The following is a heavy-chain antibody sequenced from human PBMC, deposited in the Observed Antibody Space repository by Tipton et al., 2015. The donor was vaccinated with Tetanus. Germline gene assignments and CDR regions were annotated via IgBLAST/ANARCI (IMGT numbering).Heavy chain of an antibody. CDR2: SWYDGTDK. CDR3: AREADCSGGSCFSGDFDT. J-gene: IGHJ4*02. D-gene: IGHD2-15*01. V-gene: IGHV3-33*01. CDR1: GFIFSSYG. Sequence: AASGFIFSSYGIHWVRQAPGKGLEWLAVSWYDGTDKYYADSVKCRFTISRDNSKNTLYLQMNSLRAEDTALYYCAREADCSGGSCFSGDFDTWGQGTQVTVSS.